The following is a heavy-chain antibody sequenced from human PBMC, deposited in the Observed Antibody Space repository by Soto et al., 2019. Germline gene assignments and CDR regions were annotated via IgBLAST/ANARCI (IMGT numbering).Heavy chain of an antibody. CDR1: GYSFTSYW. CDR2: IYPGDSDT. Sequence: GESLKISCKGSGYSFTSYWIGWVRQMPGKGLEWMGIIYPGDSDTRYSPSFQGQVTISADKSINTAYLQWSSLKASDTAMYYCARMGTTQISSGWFDYWGQGTLVPVSS. J-gene: IGHJ4*02. CDR3: ARMGTTQISSGWFDY. D-gene: IGHD6-19*01. V-gene: IGHV5-51*01.